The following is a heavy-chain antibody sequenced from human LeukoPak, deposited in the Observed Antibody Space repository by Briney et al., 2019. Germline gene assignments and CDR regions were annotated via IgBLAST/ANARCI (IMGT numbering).Heavy chain of an antibody. Sequence: GGSLRLSCAASGFTFRTYWMSWVRQAPGKGLEWVANIKQDGSEKYYVDSVKGRFTISRDNAKNSLYLQMNSLRAEDTAVYYCARGRGSGWYSAPLDYWGQGTLVTVSS. CDR3: ARGRGSGWYSAPLDY. V-gene: IGHV3-7*01. J-gene: IGHJ4*02. CDR2: IKQDGSEK. CDR1: GFTFRTYW. D-gene: IGHD6-19*01.